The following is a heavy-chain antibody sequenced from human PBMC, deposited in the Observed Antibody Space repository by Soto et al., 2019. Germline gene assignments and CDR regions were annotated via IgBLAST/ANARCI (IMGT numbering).Heavy chain of an antibody. CDR2: IKQDGSEK. J-gene: IGHJ6*02. V-gene: IGHV3-7*01. CDR3: ERSADRGVDYYGMDV. D-gene: IGHD3-10*01. CDR1: GFTFSSYW. Sequence: GGSLRLSCAASGFTFSSYWMSWVRQAPGKGLEWVANIKQDGSEKYYVDSVKGRFTISRDNAKNSLYPQMNSLRAEDTAVYYCERSADRGVDYYGMDVWGQGTTVTVYS.